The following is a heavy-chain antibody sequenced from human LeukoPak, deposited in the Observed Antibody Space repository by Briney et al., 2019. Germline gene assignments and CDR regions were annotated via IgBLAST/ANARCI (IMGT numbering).Heavy chain of an antibody. V-gene: IGHV3-30*04. D-gene: IGHD2-15*01. Sequence: GGSLRLSCAASGFTFDLYAMHWVRQAPGRGREWVAVMSYDGSNKYYADSVKGRFTISRDNSQNTLHLQMSSLRVADTAVYYCARDQVQLCSSGSCYVIDNWGPGTLVAVSS. CDR3: ARDQVQLCSSGSCYVIDN. CDR2: MSYDGSNK. J-gene: IGHJ4*02. CDR1: GFTFDLYA.